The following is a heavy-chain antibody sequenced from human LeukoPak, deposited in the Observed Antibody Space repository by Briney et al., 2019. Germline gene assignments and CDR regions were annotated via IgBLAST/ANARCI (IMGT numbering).Heavy chain of an antibody. Sequence: GGSLRLSCAAPGFTFSSYEMNWVRQAPGKGLEWVSYISSSGSIIYYADSVKGRFTISRDNAKNSLYLQMNNLRAEDTAVYYCARDSSPDSWGQGTLVTVSS. CDR2: ISSSGSII. D-gene: IGHD6-13*01. V-gene: IGHV3-48*03. J-gene: IGHJ4*02. CDR1: GFTFSSYE. CDR3: ARDSSPDS.